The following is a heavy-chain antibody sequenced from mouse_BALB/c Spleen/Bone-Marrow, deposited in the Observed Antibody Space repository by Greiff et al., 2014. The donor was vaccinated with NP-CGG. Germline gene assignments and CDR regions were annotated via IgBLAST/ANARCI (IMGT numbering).Heavy chain of an antibody. J-gene: IGHJ1*01. D-gene: IGHD2-4*01. CDR1: GYTFTSYW. CDR3: TRGDYDWYFDV. V-gene: IGHV1S127*01. Sequence: VQLQQSGAELVKPGASVKMSCKAPGYTFTSYWMHWVKQRPGQGLEWIGVIDPSDSYTSYNQKFKGKATLTVDTSSSAAYMQLSSLTSEDSAVYYCTRGDYDWYFDVWGAGTTVTVSS. CDR2: IDPSDSYT.